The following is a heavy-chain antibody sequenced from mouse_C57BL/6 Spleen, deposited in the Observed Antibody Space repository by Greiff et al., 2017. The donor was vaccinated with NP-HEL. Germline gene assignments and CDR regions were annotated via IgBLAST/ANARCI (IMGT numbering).Heavy chain of an antibody. CDR1: GYTFTSYW. D-gene: IGHD1-1*01. J-gene: IGHJ2*01. CDR3: ARSYYGSSYVFDY. V-gene: IGHV1-59*01. CDR2: IDPSDSYT. Sequence: QVQLQQPGAELVRPGTSVKLSCKASGYTFTSYWMHWVKQRPGQGLEWIGVIDPSDSYTNYNQKFKGKATLTVVTSSSTAYMQLSSLTSEDSAVYYCARSYYGSSYVFDYWGQGTTLTVSS.